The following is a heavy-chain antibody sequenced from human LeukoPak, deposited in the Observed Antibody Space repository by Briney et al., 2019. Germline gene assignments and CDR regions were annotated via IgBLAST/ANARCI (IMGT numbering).Heavy chain of an antibody. J-gene: IGHJ4*02. CDR3: VRESRPGGAMGLYHNFDY. D-gene: IGHD3-16*01. Sequence: GGSLRLSCVGSGFFFSSYWMSWVRQAPGKGLEWVANIKRDGSEKSYVDSVKGRFTISRDNLKNSLFLQMNSLRGDDTATYYCVRESRPGGAMGLYHNFDYWGQGTLVAVSS. CDR2: IKRDGSEK. CDR1: GFFFSSYW. V-gene: IGHV3-7*01.